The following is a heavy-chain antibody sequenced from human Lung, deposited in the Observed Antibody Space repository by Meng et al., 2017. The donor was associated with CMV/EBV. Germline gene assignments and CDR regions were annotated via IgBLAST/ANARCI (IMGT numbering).Heavy chain of an antibody. J-gene: IGHJ6*02. CDR1: GFTLSDSP. CDR3: ARHPPRRFRGMDV. V-gene: IGHV3-30-3*01. D-gene: IGHD3-16*01. Sequence: GGSXRLXCAASGFTLSDSPMHWVRQAPGKGLEWVAVISYDGSEKFYAASVKGRFTLSRDNSKNTLFLQMTNLAAEDTAAYCCARHPPRRFRGMDVWGQGTTVTVSS. CDR2: ISYDGSEK.